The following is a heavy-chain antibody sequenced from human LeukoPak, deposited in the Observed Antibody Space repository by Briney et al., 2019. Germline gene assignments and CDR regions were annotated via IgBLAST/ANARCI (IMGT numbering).Heavy chain of an antibody. Sequence: GGSLRLSCAASGFTFSSYSMNWVRQAPGKGLEWVSAICGSGGCTHYADSVKGRFTISRDNSKNTVYLQMNSLRAEDTAIYYCAKDMGVVVAANPGNWGQGTLVSVSS. CDR3: AKDMGVVVAANPGN. J-gene: IGHJ4*02. V-gene: IGHV3-23*01. D-gene: IGHD2-15*01. CDR1: GFTFSSYS. CDR2: ICGSGGCT.